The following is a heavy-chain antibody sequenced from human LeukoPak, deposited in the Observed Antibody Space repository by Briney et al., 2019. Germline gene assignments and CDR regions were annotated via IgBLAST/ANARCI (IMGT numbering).Heavy chain of an antibody. CDR3: ASERNIAAAGTDWFDP. CDR2: IYYSGST. Sequence: SETLSLTCTVSGGSISSYYWGWIRQPPGKGLEWIGSIYYSGSTYYNPSLKSRVTISVDTSKNQFSLKLSSVTAADTAVYYCASERNIAAAGTDWFDPWGQGTLVTVSS. J-gene: IGHJ5*02. CDR1: GGSISSYY. D-gene: IGHD6-13*01. V-gene: IGHV4-39*07.